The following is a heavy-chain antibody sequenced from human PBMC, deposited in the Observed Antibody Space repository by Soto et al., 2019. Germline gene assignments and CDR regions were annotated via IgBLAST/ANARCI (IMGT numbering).Heavy chain of an antibody. CDR1: GFTFSSYA. CDR2: RSYDGSNK. CDR3: ARDLVKGPTWIQLWLGADY. J-gene: IGHJ4*02. V-gene: IGHV3-30-3*01. Sequence: QVQLVESGGGVVQPGRSLRLSCAASGFTFSSYAMHWVRQAPGKGLEWVAVRSYDGSNKYYADSVKGRFTISRDNSKNTLYLQMNSLRAEDTAVYYCARDLVKGPTWIQLWLGADYWGQGTLVTVSS. D-gene: IGHD5-18*01.